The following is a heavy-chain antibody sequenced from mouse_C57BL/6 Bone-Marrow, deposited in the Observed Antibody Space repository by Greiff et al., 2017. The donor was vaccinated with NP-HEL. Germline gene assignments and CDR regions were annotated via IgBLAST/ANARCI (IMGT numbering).Heavy chain of an antibody. D-gene: IGHD4-1*01. Sequence: EVKVVESGGGLVKPGGSLKLSCAASGFTFSDYGMHWVRQAPEKGLEWVAYISSGSSTIYYADTVKGRFTISRDNAKNTLFLQMTSLRSEDTAMYYCARANWDVAYWGQGTLVTVSA. CDR1: GFTFSDYG. J-gene: IGHJ3*01. V-gene: IGHV5-17*01. CDR2: ISSGSSTI. CDR3: ARANWDVAY.